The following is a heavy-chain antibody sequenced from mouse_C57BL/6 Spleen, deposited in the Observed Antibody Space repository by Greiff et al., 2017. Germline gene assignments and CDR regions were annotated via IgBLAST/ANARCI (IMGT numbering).Heavy chain of an antibody. CDR1: GYTFTSYW. D-gene: IGHD2-2*01. V-gene: IGHV1-69*01. CDR2: LDPSDSYT. Sequence: QVQLKESGAELVMPGASVKLSCKASGYTFTSYWMHWVKQRPGQGLEWIGELDPSDSYTNYNQKFKGKSTVTVDKSSSPAYMQLSRLTSEDSAVXYGARPDGYDGGAWFADWGQGTLVTVSA. J-gene: IGHJ3*01. CDR3: ARPDGYDGGAWFAD.